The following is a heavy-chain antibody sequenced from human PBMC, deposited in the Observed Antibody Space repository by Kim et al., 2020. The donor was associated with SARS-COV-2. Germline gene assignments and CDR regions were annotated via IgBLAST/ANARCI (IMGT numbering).Heavy chain of an antibody. CDR3: AKDLIPGDGRWDFDY. J-gene: IGHJ4*02. Sequence: GGSLRLSCAASGFTFRSDTMNWVRQAPGKGLEWVSGISSGGTPWYTDSVKGRFTMSRDNSMNTLYLQMNSLRAEDTAVYYCAKDLIPGDGRWDFDYWGQGTLVTVSS. V-gene: IGHV3-23*01. CDR1: GFTFRSDT. D-gene: IGHD7-27*01. CDR2: ISSGGTP.